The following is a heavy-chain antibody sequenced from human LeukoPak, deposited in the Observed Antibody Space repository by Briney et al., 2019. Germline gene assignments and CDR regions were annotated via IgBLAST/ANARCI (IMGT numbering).Heavy chain of an antibody. CDR3: ARSQTTVTTNYYYYYMDV. CDR1: GGTFSSYA. Sequence: GASVKVSCKASGGTFSSYAISWVRQAPGQGLEWMGGIIPIFGTANYAQKFQGRVTITTDESTSTAYMELSSLRSEDTAVYYCARSQTTVTTNYYYYYMDVWGQGTTVTVSS. CDR2: IIPIFGTA. J-gene: IGHJ6*03. V-gene: IGHV1-69*05. D-gene: IGHD4-11*01.